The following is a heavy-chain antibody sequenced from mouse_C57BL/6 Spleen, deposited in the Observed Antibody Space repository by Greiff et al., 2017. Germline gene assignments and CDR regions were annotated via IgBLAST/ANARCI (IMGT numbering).Heavy chain of an antibody. V-gene: IGHV1-54*01. CDR3: ARSAVGVMDY. CDR2: INPGSGGT. J-gene: IGHJ4*01. CDR1: GYAFTNYL. Sequence: QVQLQQSGAELVRPGTSVKVSCKASGYAFTNYLIEWVKQRPGQGLEWIGVINPGSGGTNYNEKFKGKATLTADKSSSTAYMQLSSLTYEDSAVYFCARSAVGVMDYWGQGTSVTVSS. D-gene: IGHD1-1*01.